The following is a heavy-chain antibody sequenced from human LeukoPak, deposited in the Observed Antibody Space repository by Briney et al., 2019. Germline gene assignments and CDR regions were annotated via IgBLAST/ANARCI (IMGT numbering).Heavy chain of an antibody. CDR2: IYTSGST. CDR1: GGSISSGSYY. D-gene: IGHD2-2*01. Sequence: PSETLSLTCTVSGGSISSGSYYWSWLRQPAGKGLEWIVRIYTSGSTNYNPSLKSRVTISVDTSKNQFSLKLSSVTAADTAVYYCAREGNLNCIVPAAIGCSPNWFDPWGQGTLVTVSS. V-gene: IGHV4-61*02. CDR3: AREGNLNCIVPAAIGCSPNWFDP. J-gene: IGHJ5*02.